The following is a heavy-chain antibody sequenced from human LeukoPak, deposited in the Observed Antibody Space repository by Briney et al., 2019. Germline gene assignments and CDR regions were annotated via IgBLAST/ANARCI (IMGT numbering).Heavy chain of an antibody. V-gene: IGHV1-2*02. Sequence: ASVKVSCKASGYTFTGYYMHWVRQAPGQGLEWMGWINPNSGGTNYAQKFQGRVTMTRDTSISTAYMELSRLRSDDTAVYYCARVVSGWYVYYYYMDVWGKGTTVTVSS. CDR1: GYTFTGYY. J-gene: IGHJ6*03. D-gene: IGHD6-19*01. CDR2: INPNSGGT. CDR3: ARVVSGWYVYYYYMDV.